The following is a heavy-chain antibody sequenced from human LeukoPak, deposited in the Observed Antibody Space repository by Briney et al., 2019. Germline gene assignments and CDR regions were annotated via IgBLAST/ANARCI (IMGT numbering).Heavy chain of an antibody. J-gene: IGHJ6*02. CDR1: GYTFTGYY. CDR3: ARSAYNWNDGYYGMDV. D-gene: IGHD1-1*01. V-gene: IGHV1-2*02. CDR2: INPNSGGT. Sequence: ASVKVSCKASGYTFTGYYMHWVRQAPGQGLEWMGWINPNSGGTNYAQKFQGRVTMTRDTSISTAYMELSRLRSDDTAVYYCARSAYNWNDGYYGMDVWGQGTTVTVSS.